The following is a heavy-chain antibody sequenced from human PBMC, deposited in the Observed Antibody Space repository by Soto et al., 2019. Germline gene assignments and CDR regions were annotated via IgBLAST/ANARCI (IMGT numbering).Heavy chain of an antibody. CDR3: ARVHLLERRRVLYYSDY. D-gene: IGHD3-3*01. CDR2: IYPGDSDT. V-gene: IGHV5-51*01. J-gene: IGHJ4*02. Sequence: PGESLKISCKGSGYSFTSYWIGWVRQMPGKGLEWMGIIYPGDSDTRYSPSFQGQVTISADKSISTAYLQWSSLKASDTAMYYCARVHLLERRRVLYYSDYWGQGTLVTVSS. CDR1: GYSFTSYW.